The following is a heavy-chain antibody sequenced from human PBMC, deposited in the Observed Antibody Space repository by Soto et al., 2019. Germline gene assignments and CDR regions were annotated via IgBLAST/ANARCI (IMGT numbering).Heavy chain of an antibody. D-gene: IGHD4-17*01. J-gene: IGHJ4*02. Sequence: PGGSLRLSCAASGFTFSSYGMHWVRQAPGKGLEWVAVIWYDGSNKYYADSVKGRFTISRDNSKNTLYLQMNSLRAEDTAVYYCARDYYGDYLDHFDYWGQGTLVTVS. CDR3: ARDYYGDYLDHFDY. V-gene: IGHV3-33*01. CDR1: GFTFSSYG. CDR2: IWYDGSNK.